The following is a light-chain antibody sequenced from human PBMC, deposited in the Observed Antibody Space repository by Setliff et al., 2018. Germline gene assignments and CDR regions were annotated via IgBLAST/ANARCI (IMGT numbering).Light chain of an antibody. CDR2: DVS. J-gene: IGLJ1*01. CDR1: SSDVGGYNS. Sequence: SVLTQPRSVSGSPGQSVTISCTGTSSDVGGYNSVSWYQQHPDKPPKLIIYDVSTRPSGVPDRFSGSKSGNTASLTISGLQAEDEADYYCCSYGGTLYVFGTGTRSPS. CDR3: CSYGGTLYV. V-gene: IGLV2-11*01.